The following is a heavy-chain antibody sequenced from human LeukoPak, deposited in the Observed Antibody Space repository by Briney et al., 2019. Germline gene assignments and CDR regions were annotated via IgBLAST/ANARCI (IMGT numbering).Heavy chain of an antibody. CDR3: ARGGGSTGGY. J-gene: IGHJ4*02. D-gene: IGHD6-19*01. Sequence: TPSETLSLTCTVSGGSITNGGYYWSWIRQPPGKGLEWIGEISHSGSTNYNPSLKSRVTISVDTSKNQFSLKLSSVTAADTAVYYCARGGGSTGGYWGQGTLVTVSS. CDR1: GGSITNGGYY. V-gene: IGHV4-34*01. CDR2: ISHSGST.